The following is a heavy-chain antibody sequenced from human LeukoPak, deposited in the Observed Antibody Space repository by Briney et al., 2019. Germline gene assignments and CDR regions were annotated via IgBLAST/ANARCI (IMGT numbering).Heavy chain of an antibody. Sequence: ASVKVSCKASGGTSSSYAISWVRQAPGQGLEWMGGIIPIFGIANYAQKFQGRVTITADKSTSTAYMELSSLRSEDTAVYYCARDSSGWQQGGYWGQGTLVTVSS. J-gene: IGHJ4*02. CDR3: ARDSSGWQQGGY. D-gene: IGHD6-19*01. CDR1: GGTSSSYA. CDR2: IIPIFGIA. V-gene: IGHV1-69*17.